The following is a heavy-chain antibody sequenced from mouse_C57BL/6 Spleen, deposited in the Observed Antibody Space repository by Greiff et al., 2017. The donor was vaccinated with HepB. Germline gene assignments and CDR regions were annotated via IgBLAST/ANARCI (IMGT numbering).Heavy chain of an antibody. CDR3: ARVLYSSGYYAMDY. D-gene: IGHD3-2*02. Sequence: QVTLKVSGPELVKPGASVKISCKASGYAFSSSWMNWVKQRPGKGLEWIGRIYPGDGDTNYNGKFKGKATLTADKSSSTAYMQLSSLTSEDSAVYVCARVLYSSGYYAMDYWGQGTSVTVSS. CDR1: GYAFSSSW. J-gene: IGHJ4*01. V-gene: IGHV1-82*01. CDR2: IYPGDGDT.